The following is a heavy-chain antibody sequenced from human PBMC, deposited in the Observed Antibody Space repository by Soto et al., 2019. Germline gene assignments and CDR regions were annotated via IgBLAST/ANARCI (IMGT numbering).Heavy chain of an antibody. Sequence: QVQLQESGPGLVKPSETLSLTCTVSGGSISSYYWSWIRQPAGKGLEWIGRIYASGSTNYNPSLKSRVTMSVDTSKNQFSLKLSSVTAADTAVYYCAREDLAVAGTSWFDPWGQGTLVTVSS. CDR1: GGSISSYY. J-gene: IGHJ5*02. CDR2: IYASGST. CDR3: AREDLAVAGTSWFDP. D-gene: IGHD6-19*01. V-gene: IGHV4-4*07.